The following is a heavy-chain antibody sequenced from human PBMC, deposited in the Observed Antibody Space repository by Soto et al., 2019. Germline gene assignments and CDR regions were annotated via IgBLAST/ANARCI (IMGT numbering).Heavy chain of an antibody. CDR2: IYSGGST. V-gene: IGHV4-61*01. CDR1: GGFVNSDTHS. J-gene: IGHJ6*02. Sequence: TSETLSLTCTVSGGFVNSDTHSWSWIRQTPGKRLEWIGFIYSGGSTKNPSLRSRVTMSVDTSKNQFSLKLRSVIVADTAVYHCARFVRSCSATTCSTRADVWGQGITVTVSS. CDR3: ARFVRSCSATTCSTRADV. D-gene: IGHD2-2*01.